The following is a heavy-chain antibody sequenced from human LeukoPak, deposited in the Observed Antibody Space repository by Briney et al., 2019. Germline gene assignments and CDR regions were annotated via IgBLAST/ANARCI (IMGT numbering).Heavy chain of an antibody. Sequence: PGGSLRLSCAASGFTFSSYAMSWIRQHPGKGLEWIGYIYYSGSTKYNPSLKSRVTILVDTSKNQFSLRLSSVTAADTAVYYCARVGIGEMASNFDQWGQGTLVTVSS. CDR1: GFTFSSYA. CDR2: IYYSGST. J-gene: IGHJ4*02. CDR3: ARVGIGEMASNFDQ. V-gene: IGHV4-59*01. D-gene: IGHD5-24*01.